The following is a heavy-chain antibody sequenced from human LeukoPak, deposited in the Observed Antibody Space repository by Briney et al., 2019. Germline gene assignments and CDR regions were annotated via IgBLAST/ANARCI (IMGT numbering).Heavy chain of an antibody. D-gene: IGHD2-15*01. CDR1: GFTFSSYA. CDR2: ISGSGGST. V-gene: IGHV3-23*01. Sequence: GGSLRLSCAASGFTFSSYAMSWVRQAPGKGLEWVSAISGSGGSTYYADSVKGRLTISRDNSKNTLYLQMNSLRVEDTAVYYCAKDLSGSGHYYDMDVWGQGTTVTVSS. CDR3: AKDLSGSGHYYDMDV. J-gene: IGHJ6*02.